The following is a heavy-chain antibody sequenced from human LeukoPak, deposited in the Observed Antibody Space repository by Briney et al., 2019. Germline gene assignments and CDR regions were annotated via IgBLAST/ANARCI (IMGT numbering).Heavy chain of an antibody. CDR2: IYYSGST. D-gene: IGHD3-22*01. CDR1: GGSFTSYY. J-gene: IGHJ4*02. Sequence: PSETLSLTCTVSGGSFTSYYWSWIRQSPEKALEWIGYIYYSGSTYYNPSLKSRVTISVDTSKNQFSLKLSSVTAADTAVYYCARVDIGDSSGYYSSRWDYFDYWGQGTLVTVSS. V-gene: IGHV4-59*12. CDR3: ARVDIGDSSGYYSSRWDYFDY.